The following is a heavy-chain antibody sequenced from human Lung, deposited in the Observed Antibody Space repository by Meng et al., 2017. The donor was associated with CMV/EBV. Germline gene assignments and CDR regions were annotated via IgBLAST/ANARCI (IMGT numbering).Heavy chain of an antibody. CDR3: ASDYGGNSALY. V-gene: IGHV4-34*01. J-gene: IGHJ4*02. Sequence: SETXSLXCAVYGGSFSGYYWSWIRQPPGKGLEWIGEINHSGSTNYNPSLKSRVTISVDTSKNQFSLKLSSVTAADTAVYYCASDYGGNSALYWGQGTLVTVAS. CDR1: GGSFSGYY. D-gene: IGHD4-23*01. CDR2: INHSGST.